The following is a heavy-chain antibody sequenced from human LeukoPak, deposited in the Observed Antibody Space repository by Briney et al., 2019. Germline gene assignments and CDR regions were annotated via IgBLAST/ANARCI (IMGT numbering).Heavy chain of an antibody. D-gene: IGHD3-10*01. V-gene: IGHV3-23*01. CDR3: AKDARGSGSYRPNWFDP. J-gene: IGHJ5*02. Sequence: GGSLRLSSAASGFTFSSYAMSWVRQAPGKGLEWVSAISGSGGSTYYADSVKGRLTISRDNSKNTLYLQMNSLRAEDTAVYYCAKDARGSGSYRPNWFDPWGQGTLVTVSS. CDR1: GFTFSSYA. CDR2: ISGSGGST.